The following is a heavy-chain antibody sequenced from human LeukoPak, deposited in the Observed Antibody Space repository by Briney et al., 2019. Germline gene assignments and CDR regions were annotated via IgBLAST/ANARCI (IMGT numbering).Heavy chain of an antibody. CDR1: GGTFSSYA. CDR2: IIPIFGTA. J-gene: IGHJ6*02. V-gene: IGHV1-69*13. D-gene: IGHD3-10*01. CDR3: ARVVPLWPSYYYYGMDV. Sequence: GASVKVSCKASGGTFSSYAISWVRQAPGQGLEWMGRIIPIFGTANYAQKFQGRVTITADESTSTAYMELSSLRSEDTAVYYCARVVPLWPSYYYYGMDVWGQGTTVTVSS.